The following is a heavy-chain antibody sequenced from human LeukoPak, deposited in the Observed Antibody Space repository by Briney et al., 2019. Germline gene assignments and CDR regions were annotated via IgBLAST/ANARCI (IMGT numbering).Heavy chain of an antibody. D-gene: IGHD4-17*01. J-gene: IGHJ4*02. CDR3: ARAVTTGLDYFDY. Sequence: PSETLSLTCTVSAGSISSHYWSWIRQPPGKGLEWIGRIYYSDGTTTYNPSLKSRVTISADTSKNQFSLKMNSVTAADTAVYYCARAVTTGLDYFDYWGQGTLVTVSS. CDR1: AGSISSHY. V-gene: IGHV4-59*11. CDR2: IYYSDGTT.